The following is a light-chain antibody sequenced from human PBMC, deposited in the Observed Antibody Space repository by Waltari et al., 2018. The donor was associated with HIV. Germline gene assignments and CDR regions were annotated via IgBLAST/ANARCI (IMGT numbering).Light chain of an antibody. J-gene: IGKJ2*01. CDR1: QSLVYSDGSTY. Sequence: DVVMIQSLLSLPVTLGQPASVSCRSSQSLVYSDGSTYLRWFHLRPGQSQRRLIYKVSKRDSGVPDRISGSGSDTDFTLKISWVEAEDVGVYYCMQGTHWPPYTFGQGTKLEIK. CDR3: MQGTHWPPYT. CDR2: KVS. V-gene: IGKV2-30*01.